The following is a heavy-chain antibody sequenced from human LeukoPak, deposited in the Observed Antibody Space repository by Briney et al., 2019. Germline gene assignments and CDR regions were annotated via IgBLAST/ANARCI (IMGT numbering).Heavy chain of an antibody. Sequence: SETLSLTCAVYGGSFSGYYWSWIRQPPGKGLEWIGEINHSGSTNYNPSLKSRVTISVDTSKNQFSLRLSSVTAADTAVYYCARGGYCSGGSCYGNDYWGQGTLVTVSS. CDR2: INHSGST. CDR3: ARGGYCSGGSCYGNDY. CDR1: GGSFSGYY. D-gene: IGHD2-15*01. J-gene: IGHJ4*02. V-gene: IGHV4-34*01.